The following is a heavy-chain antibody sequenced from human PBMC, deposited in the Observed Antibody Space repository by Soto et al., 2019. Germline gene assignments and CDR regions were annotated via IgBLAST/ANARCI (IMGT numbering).Heavy chain of an antibody. J-gene: IGHJ5*02. Sequence: SGGSLRLSCAASGFTFSSYSMNWVRQAPGKGLEWVSYISSSSTIYYADSVKGRFTISRDNAKNSLYLQMNSLRDEDTAVYYCARESAALNWFDPWGQGTLVTVSS. V-gene: IGHV3-48*02. CDR3: ARESAALNWFDP. CDR1: GFTFSSYS. CDR2: ISSSSTI. D-gene: IGHD2-2*01.